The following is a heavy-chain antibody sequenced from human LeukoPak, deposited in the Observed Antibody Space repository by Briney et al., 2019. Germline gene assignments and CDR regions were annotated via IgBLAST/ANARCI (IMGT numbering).Heavy chain of an antibody. CDR1: GFTFTNAW. D-gene: IGHD6-19*01. CDR3: AKDTWYGSGWSDY. V-gene: IGHV3-23*01. Sequence: GGSLRLSCVASGFTFTNAWMSWVRQAPGKGLEWVSAISGSGDNTYYADSVKGRFSISRDKSKNTLFLQLNSLRAEDTAIYYCAKDTWYGSGWSDYWGQGTLVTVSS. CDR2: ISGSGDNT. J-gene: IGHJ4*02.